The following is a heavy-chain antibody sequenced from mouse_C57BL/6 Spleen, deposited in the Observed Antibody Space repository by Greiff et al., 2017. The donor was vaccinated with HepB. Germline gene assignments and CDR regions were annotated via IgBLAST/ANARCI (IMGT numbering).Heavy chain of an antibody. D-gene: IGHD1-1*01. CDR2: IGPGSGST. J-gene: IGHJ1*03. Sequence: QVQLQQSGAELVKPGASVKISCKASGYTFTDYYINWVKQRPGRGLAWIGQIGPGSGSTYYNEKFKGTATLSADKTSSTAYMQLSSLTSEDSAVDFWARSPYYGSSYGYFDVWGTGTTVTVSS. V-gene: IGHV1-77*01. CDR3: ARSPYYGSSYGYFDV. CDR1: GYTFTDYY.